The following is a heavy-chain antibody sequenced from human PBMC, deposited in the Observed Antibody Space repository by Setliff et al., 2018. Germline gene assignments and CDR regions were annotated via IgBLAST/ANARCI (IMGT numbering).Heavy chain of an antibody. D-gene: IGHD5-12*01. CDR1: GFTFDDYA. V-gene: IGHV3-9*01. CDR3: ASGYSGYDWLYYYGMDV. J-gene: IGHJ6*02. CDR2: ISWNSGSI. Sequence: PGGSLRLSCAASGFTFDDYAMHWVRQAPGKGLEWVSGISWNSGSIGYADSVKGRFTISRDNAKNSLYLQMNSLRAEDTALYYCASGYSGYDWLYYYGMDVWGQGTTVTVSS.